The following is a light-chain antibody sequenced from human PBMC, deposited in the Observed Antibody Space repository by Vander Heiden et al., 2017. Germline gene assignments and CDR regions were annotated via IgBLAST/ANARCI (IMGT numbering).Light chain of an antibody. Sequence: EIVLTQYPATLSLSPGDRATLSCRASQIISNNYLAWYQQKPGLAPRLLIYEAYSRAAGIPDRFSGSGSGTDFTLTINRLEPEDFGIYYCQHYDNSPPYTFGQGTKLEIK. CDR2: EAY. J-gene: IGKJ2*01. V-gene: IGKV3D-20*01. CDR3: QHYDNSPPYT. CDR1: QIISNNY.